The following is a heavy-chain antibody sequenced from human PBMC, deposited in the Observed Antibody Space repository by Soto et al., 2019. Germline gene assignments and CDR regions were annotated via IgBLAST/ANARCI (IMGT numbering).Heavy chain of an antibody. V-gene: IGHV2-5*02. CDR3: AHRRSGYSGYDYGVFFDY. J-gene: IGHJ4*02. CDR1: GFTLSTSGVG. D-gene: IGHD5-12*01. Sequence: QITLKESGPTLVKPTQTLTLTCTFSGFTLSTSGVGVGWIRQPPGKALEWLALIYWDDDKRYSPSLKSRLTITKDTSKNQVVLTMTNMDPVDTATYYSAHRRSGYSGYDYGVFFDYWGQGTLVTVSS. CDR2: IYWDDDK.